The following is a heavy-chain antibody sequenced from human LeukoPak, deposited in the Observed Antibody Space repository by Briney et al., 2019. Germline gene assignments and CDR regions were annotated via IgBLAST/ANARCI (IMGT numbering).Heavy chain of an antibody. CDR3: ARDRPEVIVGYTRDYYYYMDV. V-gene: IGHV4-39*07. J-gene: IGHJ6*03. Sequence: SETLSLTCTVSGGSISSGSYYWSWIRQPPGKGLEWIGSIYYSGSTYYNPSLKSRVTISVDTSKNQFSLKLSSVTAADTAVYYCARDRPEVIVGYTRDYYYYMDVWGKGTTVTVSS. CDR2: IYYSGST. D-gene: IGHD1-26*01. CDR1: GGSISSGSYY.